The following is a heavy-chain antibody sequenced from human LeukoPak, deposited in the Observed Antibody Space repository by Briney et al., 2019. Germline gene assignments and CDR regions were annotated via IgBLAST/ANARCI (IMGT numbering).Heavy chain of an antibody. V-gene: IGHV3-23*01. CDR1: GFTFSSYA. CDR2: ISGSGGST. J-gene: IGHJ4*02. Sequence: GASLRLSCAASGFTFSSYAMSWVRQAPGKGLEWVSAISGSGGSTYYADSVKGRITISRDNSKNTLYLQMNSLRAEDTAVYYCAKVSEEGAYSSGWYVEGYYFDYWGQGTLVTVSS. D-gene: IGHD6-19*01. CDR3: AKVSEEGAYSSGWYVEGYYFDY.